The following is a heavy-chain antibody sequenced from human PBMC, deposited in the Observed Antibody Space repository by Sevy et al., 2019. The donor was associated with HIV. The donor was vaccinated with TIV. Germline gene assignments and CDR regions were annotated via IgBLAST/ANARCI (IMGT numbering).Heavy chain of an antibody. CDR2: ISYDGSNK. J-gene: IGHJ4*02. CDR3: AKALSVVTND. Sequence: GGSLRLSCAASGFTFSSYGMLWVRQAPGKGLEWVAVISYDGSNKYYADSVKGRFTISRDNSKNTLYLQMNSLRAEDTAVYYCAKALSVVTNDWGQGTLVTVSS. D-gene: IGHD2-21*02. CDR1: GFTFSSYG. V-gene: IGHV3-30*18.